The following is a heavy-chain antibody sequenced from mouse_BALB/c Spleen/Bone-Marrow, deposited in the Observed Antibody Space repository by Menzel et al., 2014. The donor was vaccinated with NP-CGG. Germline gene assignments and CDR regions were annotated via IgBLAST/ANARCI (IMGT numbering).Heavy chain of an antibody. CDR1: GYTFTSYW. CDR2: IDPSDRET. CDR3: ARSHGYYPYWYFDV. J-gene: IGHJ1*01. D-gene: IGHD2-3*01. V-gene: IGHV1-69*02. Sequence: QVQLKESGAELVKPGAPVKLSCKASGYTFTSYWMNWVKQRPGRGLEWIGRIDPSDRETHYNQKFKDKATLTVDKSSSTAYIQLSSLTSEDSAVYYCARSHGYYPYWYFDVWGAGTTVTVSS.